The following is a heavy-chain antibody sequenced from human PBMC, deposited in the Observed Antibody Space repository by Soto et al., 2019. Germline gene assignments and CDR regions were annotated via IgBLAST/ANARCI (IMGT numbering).Heavy chain of an antibody. CDR1: GFSLSTRGVG. J-gene: IGHJ4*02. D-gene: IGHD5-18*01. CDR3: AHRPSGYSYDFDY. Sequence: QITLKESGPTLVKPTQPLTLTCTFSGFSLSTRGVGVGWIRQPPGKALEWLALLYWDDDEGYSPSLKSRLTITKDTSKNQVVLTVTNMDPVDTATYYCAHRPSGYSYDFDYWGQGTLVTVSS. CDR2: LYWDDDE. V-gene: IGHV2-5*02.